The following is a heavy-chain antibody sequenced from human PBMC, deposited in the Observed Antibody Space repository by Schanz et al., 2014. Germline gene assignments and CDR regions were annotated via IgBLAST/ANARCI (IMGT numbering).Heavy chain of an antibody. V-gene: IGHV3-30*03. D-gene: IGHD3-3*01. CDR2: ISYDGSNK. J-gene: IGHJ6*02. Sequence: QVQLVESGGGVVQPGGSLRLSCAVSGFTFSSYGMHWVRQAPGKGLEWVALISYDGSNKHYADSVKGRFTISRDNAKNSVYLQMNSLRVEDTAVYYCARYGFRKFGVVYGLAVWGQGTTVTVS. CDR3: ARYGFRKFGVVYGLAV. CDR1: GFTFSSYG.